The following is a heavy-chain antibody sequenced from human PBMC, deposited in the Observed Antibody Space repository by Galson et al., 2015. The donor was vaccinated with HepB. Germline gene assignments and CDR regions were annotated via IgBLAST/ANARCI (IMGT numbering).Heavy chain of an antibody. D-gene: IGHD4-17*01. CDR1: GFTFSNHY. Sequence: SLRLSCAASGFTFSNHYVHWVRQAPGKGLVCVSRISNDGSITSYADSVKGRFTVSRDNAKNTVYLQMHSLRDDDTAVYYCTRDGGYGDWGYWGQGTLVSVSS. V-gene: IGHV3-74*01. J-gene: IGHJ4*02. CDR2: ISNDGSIT. CDR3: TRDGGYGDWGY.